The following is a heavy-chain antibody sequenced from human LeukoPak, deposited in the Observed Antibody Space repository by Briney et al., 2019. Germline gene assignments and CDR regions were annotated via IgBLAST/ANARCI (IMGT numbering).Heavy chain of an antibody. CDR2: ISGSGGST. CDR3: AKDLSLTVPDY. V-gene: IGHV3-23*01. Sequence: GGSLRLSCAASGFTFSSYAMSWVRQAPGRGLEWVSAISGSGGSTYYADSVKGRFTISRDNSKNSLYLQMNSLRTEDTALYYCAKDLSLTVPDYWGQGTLVTVSS. D-gene: IGHD4-17*01. CDR1: GFTFSSYA. J-gene: IGHJ4*02.